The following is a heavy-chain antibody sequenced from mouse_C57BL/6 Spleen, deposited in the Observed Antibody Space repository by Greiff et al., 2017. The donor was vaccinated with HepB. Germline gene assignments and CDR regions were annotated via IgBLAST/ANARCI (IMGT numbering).Heavy chain of an antibody. D-gene: IGHD2-2*01. V-gene: IGHV1-63*01. CDR1: GYTFTNYW. CDR2: IYPGGGYT. CDR3: ARSKGYDDWYFDV. Sequence: QVQLQQSGAELVRPGTSVKMSCKASGYTFTNYWIGWAKQRPGHGLEWIGDIYPGGGYTNYNEKFKGKATLTADKSSSTAYMQFSSLTSEDSAIYYCARSKGYDDWYFDVWGTGTTVTVSS. J-gene: IGHJ1*03.